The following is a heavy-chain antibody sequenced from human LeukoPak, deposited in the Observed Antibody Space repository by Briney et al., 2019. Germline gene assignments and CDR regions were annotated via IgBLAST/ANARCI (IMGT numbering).Heavy chain of an antibody. Sequence: PSETLSLTCTVSGGSISSSSYYWGWIRQPPGKGLEWIGSIYYSGSTYYNPSLKSRVTISVDTSKNQFSLKLSSVTAADTAVYYCARVGIVGNWFDPWGQGTLVTVSS. D-gene: IGHD1-26*01. V-gene: IGHV4-39*07. CDR2: IYYSGST. CDR3: ARVGIVGNWFDP. CDR1: GGSISSSSYY. J-gene: IGHJ5*02.